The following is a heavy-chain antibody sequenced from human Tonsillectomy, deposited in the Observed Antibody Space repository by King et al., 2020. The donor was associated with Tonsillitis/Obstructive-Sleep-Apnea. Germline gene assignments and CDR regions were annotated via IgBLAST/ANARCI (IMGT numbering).Heavy chain of an antibody. V-gene: IGHV3-43*01. D-gene: IGHD3-3*01. J-gene: IGHJ4*02. CDR1: GFTFDDYT. CDR3: AKARFLEWFPFDY. Sequence: EVQLVESGGVVVQPGGSLRLSCAASGFTFDDYTMHWVRQAPGKGLEWVSLISWDGGSTYYADSVKGRFTISRDNSKDSLYLQMNSLRTEDTALYYCAKARFLEWFPFDYWGQGTLVTVSS. CDR2: ISWDGGST.